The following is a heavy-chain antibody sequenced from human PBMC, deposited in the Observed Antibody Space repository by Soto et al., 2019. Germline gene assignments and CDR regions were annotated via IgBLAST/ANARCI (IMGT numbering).Heavy chain of an antibody. Sequence: QVQLVQSGAEVKKPESSVKVSCKTSGGTFVRHVISWVRQAPGQGPEWMGKINPLSGISNYAQKFQDRVTFTADTDSSTAYMELSSLRSDDKAVYYCAAPAGAATWCSAYQNLDHWGKGTLVTVSS. CDR3: AAPAGAATWCSAYQNLDH. CDR2: INPLSGIS. V-gene: IGHV1-69*09. D-gene: IGHD6-13*01. CDR1: GGTFVRHV. J-gene: IGHJ4*02.